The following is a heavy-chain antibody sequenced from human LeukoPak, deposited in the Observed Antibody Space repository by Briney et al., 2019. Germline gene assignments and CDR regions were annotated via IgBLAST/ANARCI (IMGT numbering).Heavy chain of an antibody. D-gene: IGHD2-2*02. V-gene: IGHV1-69*13. CDR2: IIPIFGTA. CDR3: ARETKDCSSTSCYIGGPGWFDP. J-gene: IGHJ5*02. Sequence: SVKVSCKASGGTFSSYAISWVRQAPGQGLEWMGGIIPIFGTANYAQKFQGRVTITADESTSTAYMELSSLRSEDTAVYYCARETKDCSSTSCYIGGPGWFDPWGQGTLVTVSS. CDR1: GGTFSSYA.